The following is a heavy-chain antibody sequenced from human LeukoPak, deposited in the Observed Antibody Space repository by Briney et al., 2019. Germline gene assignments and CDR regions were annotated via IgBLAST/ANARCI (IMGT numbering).Heavy chain of an antibody. CDR3: AKTRWAHRWFEP. CDR2: ITGGGGNT. Sequence: GSLRLSCAASGFTFSSSAMTWVRQAPGKGLEWVSGITGGGGNTYYADSVKGRITISRDNSKNTLYLQMNSLRAEDTAVYYCAKTRWAHRWFEPWGQGTLVTVSS. J-gene: IGHJ5*02. V-gene: IGHV3-23*01. D-gene: IGHD4-23*01. CDR1: GFTFSSSA.